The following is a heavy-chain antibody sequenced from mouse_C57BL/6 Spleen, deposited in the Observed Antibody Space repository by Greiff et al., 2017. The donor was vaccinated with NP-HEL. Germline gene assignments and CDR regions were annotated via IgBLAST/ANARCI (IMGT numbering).Heavy chain of an antibody. V-gene: IGHV1-26*01. CDR3: ARGSDYDVSYFDY. Sequence: EVQLQQSGPELVKPGASVKISCKASGYTFTDYYMNWVKQSHGKSLEWIGDINPNNGGTSYNQKFKGKATSTVDKSSSTAYMELRSLTSEDSAVYYCARGSDYDVSYFDYWGQGTTLTVSS. CDR1: GYTFTDYY. J-gene: IGHJ2*01. D-gene: IGHD2-4*01. CDR2: INPNNGGT.